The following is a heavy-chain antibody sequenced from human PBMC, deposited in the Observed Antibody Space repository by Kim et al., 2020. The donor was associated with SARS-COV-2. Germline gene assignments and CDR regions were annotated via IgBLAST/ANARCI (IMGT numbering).Heavy chain of an antibody. D-gene: IGHD4-17*01. V-gene: IGHV3-9*01. CDR3: AKEGETHYGGNSGTLDY. CDR1: GFTFGDYA. CDR2: ISWNSGSI. Sequence: GGSLRLSCAASGFTFGDYAMHWVRQAPGKGLEWVSGISWNSGSIGYADSVKGRFTISRDNAKNSLYLQMNSLRAEDTALYYCAKEGETHYGGNSGTLDYWGQGTLVTVSS. J-gene: IGHJ4*02.